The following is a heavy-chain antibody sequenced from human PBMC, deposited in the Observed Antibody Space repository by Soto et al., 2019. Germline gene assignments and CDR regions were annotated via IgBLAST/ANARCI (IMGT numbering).Heavy chain of an antibody. J-gene: IGHJ2*01. D-gene: IGHD4-17*01. V-gene: IGHV4-4*02. CDR2: IYHSGST. CDR3: APNHDYGDYVPVRVDWYFDL. Sequence: QVQLQESGPGLVKPSGTLSPTCAVSGGSISSSNWWSWVRQPPGKGLEWIGEIYHSGSTNYNPSLKSRVTISVDKSKNQFSLKLSSVTAADTAVYYCAPNHDYGDYVPVRVDWYFDLWGRGTLVTVSS. CDR1: GGSISSSNW.